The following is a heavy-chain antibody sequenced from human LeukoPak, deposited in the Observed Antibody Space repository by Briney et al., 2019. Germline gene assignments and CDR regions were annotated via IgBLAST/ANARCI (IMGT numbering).Heavy chain of an antibody. CDR1: GGYISSSSYY. V-gene: IGHV4-39*01. CDR2: IYYSGST. D-gene: IGHD3-16*02. Sequence: PSETLSLTCTVSGGYISSSSYYWGWIRQPPGKGLEWIGSIYYSGSTYYNPSLKSRVTISVDTSKNQFSLKLSSVTAADTAVYYCARQIYDYVWGSYRYTSCSDYWGQGTLVTVSS. J-gene: IGHJ4*02. CDR3: ARQIYDYVWGSYRYTSCSDY.